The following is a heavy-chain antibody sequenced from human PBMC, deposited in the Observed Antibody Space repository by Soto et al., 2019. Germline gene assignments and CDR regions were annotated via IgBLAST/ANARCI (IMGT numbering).Heavy chain of an antibody. V-gene: IGHV1-18*01. D-gene: IGHD2-15*01. CDR2: ISAYNGNT. CDR3: ARYCSGGSCYSSFAFDI. CDR1: GYTFTSYG. J-gene: IGHJ3*02. Sequence: ASVKVSCKASGYTFTSYGISWVRQAPGQGLEWMGWISAYNGNTNYAQKLQGRVTMTTDTSTSTAYMELRSLRSDDTAVYHCARYCSGGSCYSSFAFDICGQGTMVTASS.